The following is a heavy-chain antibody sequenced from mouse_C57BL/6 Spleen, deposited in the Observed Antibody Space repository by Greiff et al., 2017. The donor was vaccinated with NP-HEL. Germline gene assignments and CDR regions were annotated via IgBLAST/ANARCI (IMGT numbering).Heavy chain of an antibody. D-gene: IGHD2-4*01. CDR3: ARGDDYDWFAY. CDR2: ISYSGST. CDR1: GYSITSGYD. Sequence: DVKLVESGPGMVKPSQSLSLTCTVTGYSITSGYDWHWIRHFPGNKLEWMGYISYSGSTNYNPSLKSRISINHDTSKNHFFLKLNSVTTEDTVTYYCARGDDYDWFAYWGQGTLVTVSA. V-gene: IGHV3-1*01. J-gene: IGHJ3*01.